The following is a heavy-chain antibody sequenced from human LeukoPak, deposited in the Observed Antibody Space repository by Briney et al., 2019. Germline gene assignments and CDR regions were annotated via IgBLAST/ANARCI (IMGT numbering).Heavy chain of an antibody. CDR3: ARQFSGSSQIDH. V-gene: IGHV4-39*01. CDR2: IYHTGSA. D-gene: IGHD6-13*01. CDR1: DGSITSSRHY. Sequence: SETLSLTCIVSDGSITSSRHYWAWIRQPPGKGLEWLGNIYHTGSAYYSPSFRSRLTISVDTSKNQFSLQLSSVTASDTAVYYCARQFSGSSQIDHWGQGPLVTVSS. J-gene: IGHJ4*02.